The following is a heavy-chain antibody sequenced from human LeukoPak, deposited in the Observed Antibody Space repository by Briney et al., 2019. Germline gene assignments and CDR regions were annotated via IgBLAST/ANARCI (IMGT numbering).Heavy chain of an antibody. CDR2: ISYDGSNK. CDR1: GFTFSSYA. Sequence: PGRSLRLSCAASGFTFSSYAMHWVRQAPGKGLEWVAVISYDGSNKYYADSVKGRFTISRDNSKNTLYLQMNSLRAEDTAVYYCAPATIAAATGHHFYYGMGVWGQGTTVTVSS. J-gene: IGHJ6*02. V-gene: IGHV3-30-3*01. D-gene: IGHD6-25*01. CDR3: APATIAAATGHHFYYGMGV.